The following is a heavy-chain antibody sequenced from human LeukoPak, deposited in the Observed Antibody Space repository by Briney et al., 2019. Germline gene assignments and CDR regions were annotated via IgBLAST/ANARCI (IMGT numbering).Heavy chain of an antibody. CDR3: ARVPAAIAYYDFWSGYSIPDY. Sequence: PSETLSLTCAVYGGSFSGYYWSWIRQPPGKGLEWIGEINHSGSTNYNPSLKSRVTISVDTSKNQFSLKLSPVTAADTAVYYCARVPAAIAYYDFWSGYSIPDYWGQGTLVTVSS. V-gene: IGHV4-34*01. D-gene: IGHD3-3*01. CDR2: INHSGST. CDR1: GGSFSGYY. J-gene: IGHJ4*02.